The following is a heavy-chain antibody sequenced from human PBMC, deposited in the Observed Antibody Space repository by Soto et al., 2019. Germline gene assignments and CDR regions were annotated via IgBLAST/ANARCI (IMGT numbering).Heavy chain of an antibody. J-gene: IGHJ6*02. Sequence: PSETLSLTCTVSGGSISSYYWSWIRQPPGKGLEWIGYIYYSGSTNYNPSLKSRVTISVDTSKNQFSLKLSSVTAADTAVYYCARVGLQSTYDGMDVWGQGTTVTVSS. CDR1: GGSISSYY. V-gene: IGHV4-59*01. CDR2: IYYSGST. D-gene: IGHD5-12*01. CDR3: ARVGLQSTYDGMDV.